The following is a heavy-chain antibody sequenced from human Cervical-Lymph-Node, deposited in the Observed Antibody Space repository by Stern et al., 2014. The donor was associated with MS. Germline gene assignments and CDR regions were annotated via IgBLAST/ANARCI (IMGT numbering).Heavy chain of an antibody. Sequence: QVQLMQSGGGVVQPGKSLRLSCATSGFTFRRSDMYWVRQAPGKGLEGVAVIQYDGSTKYNEDSVKGRFTISRDNSKNTLFLQMNSLRAADTALYYCARESAHISPYLEYWGQGTLVTVSS. CDR2: IQYDGSTK. J-gene: IGHJ4*02. CDR1: GFTFRRSD. D-gene: IGHD6-25*01. V-gene: IGHV3-33*07. CDR3: ARESAHISPYLEY.